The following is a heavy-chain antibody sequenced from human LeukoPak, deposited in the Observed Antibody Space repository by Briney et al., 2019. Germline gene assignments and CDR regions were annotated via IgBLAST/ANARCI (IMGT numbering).Heavy chain of an antibody. Sequence: TSETLSLTCAVYGGSFSGYYWSWIRQPPGKGLEWIGEINHSGSTNYNPSLKSRVTISVDTSKNQFSLKLSSVTAADTAVYYCARLLRDIAVAGRGYYYYYYMDVWDKGTTVTISS. CDR1: GGSFSGYY. D-gene: IGHD6-19*01. CDR2: INHSGST. V-gene: IGHV4-34*01. CDR3: ARLLRDIAVAGRGYYYYYYMDV. J-gene: IGHJ6*03.